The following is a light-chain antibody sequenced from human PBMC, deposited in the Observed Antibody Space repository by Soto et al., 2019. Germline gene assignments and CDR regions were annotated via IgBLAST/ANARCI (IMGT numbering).Light chain of an antibody. V-gene: IGKV3D-15*02. CDR2: GAS. CDR3: QQDYNLPIT. CDR1: QSLNTD. J-gene: IGKJ5*01. Sequence: EILMTQSPDSLSVSPGETATLSCRASQSLNTDLAWYQQKPGQAPRLLLYGASTRATGISTRFSGGGSGTDFTLTISSLQPEDFAVYYCQQDYNLPITFGQGTRLEIK.